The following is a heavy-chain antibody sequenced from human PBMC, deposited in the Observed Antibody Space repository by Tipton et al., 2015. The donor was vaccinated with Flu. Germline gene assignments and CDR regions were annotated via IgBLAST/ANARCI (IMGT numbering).Heavy chain of an antibody. V-gene: IGHV4-38-2*01. J-gene: IGHJ5*01. Sequence: TLSLTCSVSGDSIGSDYYWGWVRQPPGKGLEWIGNICPGSPYYNPSLRSRVTISVAGARPQFSLRLTSVTAADTAVYFCARRDFSNYVSESKNWYDSWGQGLLVTVSS. CDR1: GDSIGSDYY. CDR2: ICPGSP. D-gene: IGHD4-11*01. CDR3: ARRDFSNYVSESKNWYDS.